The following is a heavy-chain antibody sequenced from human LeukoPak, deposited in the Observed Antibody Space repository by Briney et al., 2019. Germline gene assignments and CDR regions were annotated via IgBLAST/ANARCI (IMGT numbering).Heavy chain of an antibody. D-gene: IGHD6-13*01. J-gene: IGHJ4*02. CDR1: GFTFSSYA. CDR2: ISYDGSNK. Sequence: GGSLRLSCAASGFTFSSYAMHWVRQAPGKGLEWVAVISYDGSNKYYADSVKGRFTISRDNPKNTLYLQMNSLRAEDTAVYYCARDRRIAAAGTALDYWGQGTLVTVSS. V-gene: IGHV3-30-3*01. CDR3: ARDRRIAAAGTALDY.